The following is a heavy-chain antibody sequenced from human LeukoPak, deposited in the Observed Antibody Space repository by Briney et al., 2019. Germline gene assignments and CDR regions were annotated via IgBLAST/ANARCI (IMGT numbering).Heavy chain of an antibody. D-gene: IGHD6-19*01. J-gene: IGHJ4*02. Sequence: GGSLRLSCAASGFTFSSYSMNWVRQAPGKGLEWVSSISSSSSYIYYADSVKGRFTISRDNAKNSLYLRMNSLRAEDTAVYYCARGRVISSGKDYWGQGTLVTVSS. CDR3: ARGRVISSGKDY. CDR1: GFTFSSYS. V-gene: IGHV3-21*01. CDR2: ISSSSSYI.